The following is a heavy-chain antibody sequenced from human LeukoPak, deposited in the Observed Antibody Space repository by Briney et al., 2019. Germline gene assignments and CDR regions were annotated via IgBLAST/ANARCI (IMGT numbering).Heavy chain of an antibody. V-gene: IGHV1-69*13. Sequence: ASVKVSCKASGGTFSSYAISWVRQAPGQGLEWMGGIIPIFGTANYAQKFQGRVTITADESTSTAYMELSSLRSEGTAVYYCARTYSSSWYGWPTPYYGMDVWGQGTTVTVSS. CDR1: GGTFSSYA. CDR2: IIPIFGTA. CDR3: ARTYSSSWYGWPTPYYGMDV. D-gene: IGHD6-13*01. J-gene: IGHJ6*02.